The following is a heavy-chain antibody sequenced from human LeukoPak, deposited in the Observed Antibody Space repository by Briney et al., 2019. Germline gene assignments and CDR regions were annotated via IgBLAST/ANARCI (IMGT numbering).Heavy chain of an antibody. V-gene: IGHV3-15*01. D-gene: IGHD3-22*01. Sequence: SWIRQHPGKGLERVGRIKSKSSGGTTDYAAPVKGRFTISRDDSKNTLYLQMNSLKTEDTAVYYCSTTYYYDSSEGYWGQGTLVTVSS. CDR3: STTYYYDSSEGY. CDR2: IKSKSSGGTT. J-gene: IGHJ4*02.